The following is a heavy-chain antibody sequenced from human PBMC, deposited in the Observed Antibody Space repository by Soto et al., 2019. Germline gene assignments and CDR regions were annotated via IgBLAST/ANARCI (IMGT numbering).Heavy chain of an antibody. V-gene: IGHV1-69*12. Sequence: QVQLVQSGAEVKKPGSSVKVSCKASGGTFSSYAISWVRQAPGQGLEWMGGIIPIFGTADYAQKFQGRVTIPADESTSTAYVELSSLRSEDTAVYYCAKNPENYYYGMDVWGQGTTVTVSS. CDR2: IIPIFGTA. J-gene: IGHJ6*02. CDR3: AKNPENYYYGMDV. CDR1: GGTFSSYA.